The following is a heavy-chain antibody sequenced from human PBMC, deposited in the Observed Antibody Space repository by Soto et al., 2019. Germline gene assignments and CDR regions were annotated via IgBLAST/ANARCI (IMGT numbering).Heavy chain of an antibody. J-gene: IGHJ3*02. D-gene: IGHD3-10*01. CDR1: GYSFTTYW. Sequence: PRESLKISCQGSGYSFTTYWIGWVRQMPGKGLEWMGIIYPGDSYPKYSPSFQGQVTISADKSISSAYLQWRSLKASDTAMYYCARRGPRVDAFDIWGQGTMVTVSS. CDR2: IYPGDSYP. CDR3: ARRGPRVDAFDI. V-gene: IGHV5-51*01.